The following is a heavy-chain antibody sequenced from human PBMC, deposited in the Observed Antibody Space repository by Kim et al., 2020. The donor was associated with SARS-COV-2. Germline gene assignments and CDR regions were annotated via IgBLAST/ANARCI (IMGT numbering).Heavy chain of an antibody. CDR3: ARRRRADAFDI. Sequence: GGSLRLSCAASVFTFSSYEMTWVRQAPGKGLEWVSYVSASGTTMYYADSVRGRFIISRDNARDSLYLQMNSLRAEDTAVYYCARRRRADAFDIWGLGTMV. J-gene: IGHJ3*02. V-gene: IGHV3-48*03. CDR2: VSASGTTM. CDR1: VFTFSSYE.